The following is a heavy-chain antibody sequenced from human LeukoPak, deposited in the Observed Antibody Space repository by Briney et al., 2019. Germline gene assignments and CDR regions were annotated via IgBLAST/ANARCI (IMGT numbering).Heavy chain of an antibody. D-gene: IGHD3-22*01. Sequence: HGESLKISCKGSGYIFTSYWIGWVRQMPGKGLEWMGIIYPGDSDTRYSPSFQGQVTISADKSISTAYLQWSSLKASDTAMYYCATRYDSSEGKWVYWGQGTLVTVSS. V-gene: IGHV5-51*01. CDR3: ATRYDSSEGKWVY. CDR1: GYIFTSYW. J-gene: IGHJ4*02. CDR2: IYPGDSDT.